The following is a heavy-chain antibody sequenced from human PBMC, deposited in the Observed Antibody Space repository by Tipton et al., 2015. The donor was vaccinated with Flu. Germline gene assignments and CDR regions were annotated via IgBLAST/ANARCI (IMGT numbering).Heavy chain of an antibody. Sequence: TLSLTCTVTGGSISGNSWIRQSPGKGLEWIGNVHESGSGYYNPSLRSRVTIAVDRPKNEFSLRLTSVTAADTAVYHCARRDYSNYVAEPRNWFDSWGQETLLTVSS. J-gene: IGHJ5*01. D-gene: IGHD3-16*01. CDR3: ARRDYSNYVAEPRNWFDS. CDR2: VHESGSG. CDR1: GGSISGNS. V-gene: IGHV4-59*08.